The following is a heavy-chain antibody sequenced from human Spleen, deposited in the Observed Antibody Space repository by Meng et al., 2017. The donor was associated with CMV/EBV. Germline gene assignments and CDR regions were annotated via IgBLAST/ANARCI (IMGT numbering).Heavy chain of an antibody. CDR3: AHSGGFVRTKRVVVENSFDY. CDR1: TSGVG. CDR2: IYWNDDK. V-gene: IGHV2-5*01. J-gene: IGHJ4*02. D-gene: IGHD2-15*01. Sequence: TSGVGVGWIRQPPGKALEWLALIYWNDDKRYSPSLKSRLTITKDTSKNQVVLTMTNMDPVDTATYYCAHSGGFVRTKRVVVENSFDYWGQGTLVTVSS.